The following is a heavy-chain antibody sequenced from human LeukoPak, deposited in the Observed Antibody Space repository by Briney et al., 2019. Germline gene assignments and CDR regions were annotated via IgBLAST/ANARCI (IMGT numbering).Heavy chain of an antibody. CDR1: GYTFTSYG. CDR3: ARDDSSSWYVESGDY. J-gene: IGHJ4*02. V-gene: IGHV1-18*01. CDR2: ISAYNGNT. D-gene: IGHD6-13*01. Sequence: ASVTVSCKASGYTFTSYGISWVRQAPGQGLEWMGWISAYNGNTNYAQTLQGRVTMTTDTSTSTAYMELRSLRSEDTAVYYCARDDSSSWYVESGDYWGQGTLVTVSS.